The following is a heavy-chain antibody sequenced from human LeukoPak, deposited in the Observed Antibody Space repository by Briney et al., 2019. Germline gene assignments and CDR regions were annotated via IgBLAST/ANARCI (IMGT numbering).Heavy chain of an antibody. D-gene: IGHD3-10*01. J-gene: IGHJ4*02. CDR3: ARDVTGYYGSGSSN. Sequence: ASVKVSCKASGYTFTSYGISWVRQAPGQGHEWMGWISAYNGNTNYAQKLQGRVTMTTDTSTSTAYMELRSLRSDDTAVYYCARDVTGYYGSGSSNWGQGTLVTVSS. CDR1: GYTFTSYG. CDR2: ISAYNGNT. V-gene: IGHV1-18*01.